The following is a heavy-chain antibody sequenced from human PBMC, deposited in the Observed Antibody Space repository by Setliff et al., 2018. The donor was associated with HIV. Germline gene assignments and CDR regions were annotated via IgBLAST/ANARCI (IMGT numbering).Heavy chain of an antibody. D-gene: IGHD3-22*01. CDR1: GYTLTEVS. Sequence: ASVKVSCKISGYTLTEVSMHWVRQAPGKGLEWMGYFDPQDGTSNDAQKFQGRVTITADVSTSTAYMELSSLRSEDTAVYYCATGGYYYYDKRDYYYHIDVRGKGTTVTVSS. CDR2: FDPQDGTS. V-gene: IGHV1-24*01. CDR3: ATGGYYYYDKRDYYYHIDV. J-gene: IGHJ6*03.